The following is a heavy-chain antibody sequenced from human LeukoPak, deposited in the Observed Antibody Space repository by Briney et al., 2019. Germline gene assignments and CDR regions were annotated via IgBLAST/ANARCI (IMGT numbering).Heavy chain of an antibody. CDR1: GDSITSYF. D-gene: IGHD3-3*01. Sequence: TSETLSPTCAVSGDSITSYFWSWIRQPPGKGLEWVGYIFYSGSTNYNPSLKSRVTISVDTSKNQFSLKLSSVTAADTAVYYCVRSDDFWSGYYGYWGQGTLVTVSS. CDR2: IFYSGST. CDR3: VRSDDFWSGYYGY. V-gene: IGHV4-59*01. J-gene: IGHJ4*02.